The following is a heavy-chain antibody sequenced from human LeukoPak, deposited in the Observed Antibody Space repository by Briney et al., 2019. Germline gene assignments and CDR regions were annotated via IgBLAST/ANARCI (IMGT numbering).Heavy chain of an antibody. J-gene: IGHJ3*02. Sequence: SETLSLTCTVSGGSIRTYSWSWIRQPPGKGLEWVGHFYYSASTEYNPSPKSRVSFSVDTSKNQFSLRLSSVTAADTAVDYCARRDSSGYSLYAFDIWGQGKRVIVS. D-gene: IGHD3-22*01. CDR2: FYYSAST. CDR3: ARRDSSGYSLYAFDI. V-gene: IGHV4-59*08. CDR1: GGSIRTYS.